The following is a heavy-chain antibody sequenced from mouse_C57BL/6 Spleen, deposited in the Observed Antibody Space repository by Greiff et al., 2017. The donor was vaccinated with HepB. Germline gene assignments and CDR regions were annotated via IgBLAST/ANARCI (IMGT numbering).Heavy chain of an antibody. V-gene: IGHV1-50*01. CDR1: GYTFTSYW. Sequence: QVQLQQPGAELVKPGASVKLSCKASGYTFTSYWMQWVKQRPGQGLEWIGEIDPSDSYTNYNQKFKGKATLTVDTSSSTAYMQLSSLTSEDSAVYYCAKPSITTVVATRDFDVWGTGTTVTVSS. D-gene: IGHD1-1*01. J-gene: IGHJ1*03. CDR2: IDPSDSYT. CDR3: AKPSITTVVATRDFDV.